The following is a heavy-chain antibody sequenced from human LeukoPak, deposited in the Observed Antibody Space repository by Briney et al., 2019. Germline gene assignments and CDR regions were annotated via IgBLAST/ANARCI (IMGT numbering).Heavy chain of an antibody. CDR2: IKQDGGEK. CDR1: GFSFGNYW. Sequence: PGGSLRLSCEASGFSFGNYWMSWVRQAPGRGLEWVSNIKQDGGEKLYVDSVKGRFTISRDNANNSLFLQMNSLRVEDTAVYFCARATKIAVAYDYWGQGTLVTVSS. V-gene: IGHV3-7*01. J-gene: IGHJ4*02. CDR3: ARATKIAVAYDY. D-gene: IGHD6-19*01.